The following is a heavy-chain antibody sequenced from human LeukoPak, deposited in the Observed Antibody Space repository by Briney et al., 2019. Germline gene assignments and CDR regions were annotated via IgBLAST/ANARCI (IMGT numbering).Heavy chain of an antibody. CDR3: AREGIAVAGNY. J-gene: IGHJ4*02. CDR2: IKQDGSEK. D-gene: IGHD6-19*01. Sequence: GSLKLSCAASGFNLSKHWISLVRQAPRKGLEWVANIKQDGSEKYYVDSVKGRFTISRDNAKNSLYLQMNSLRAEDTAVYYCAREGIAVAGNYWGQGTLVTVSS. CDR1: GFNLSKHW. V-gene: IGHV3-7*03.